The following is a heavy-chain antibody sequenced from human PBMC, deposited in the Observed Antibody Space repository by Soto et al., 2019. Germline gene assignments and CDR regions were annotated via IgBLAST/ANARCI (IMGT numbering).Heavy chain of an antibody. Sequence: GGSLRLSCTASGFTFSSYAMSWVRQGPGKRLEWVSAISGSGGSTYYADSVKGRFTISRDNSKNTLYLQMNRLRAEDTAVYYCAKFVVMTTEYYYYYMDVWGKGTTVSVSS. CDR2: ISGSGGST. J-gene: IGHJ6*03. CDR3: AKFVVMTTEYYYYYMDV. CDR1: GFTFSSYA. V-gene: IGHV3-23*01. D-gene: IGHD4-17*01.